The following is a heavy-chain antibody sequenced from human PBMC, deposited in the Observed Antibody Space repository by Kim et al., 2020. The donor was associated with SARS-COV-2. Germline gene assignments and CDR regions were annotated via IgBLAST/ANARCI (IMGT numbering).Heavy chain of an antibody. V-gene: IGHV4-34*01. CDR1: GGSFRGYY. CDR2: VNQSGSP. D-gene: IGHD6-13*01. Sequence: SETLSLTCAVHGGSFRGYYWHWIRQPPGKGLEWIGEVNQSGSPKYNPSLKSRVTTSVDTSKNQFSLKVTSVTAADTAMYYCAREGRGSSPPIGFQYWGQGTLVTVSS. J-gene: IGHJ1*01. CDR3: AREGRGSSPPIGFQY.